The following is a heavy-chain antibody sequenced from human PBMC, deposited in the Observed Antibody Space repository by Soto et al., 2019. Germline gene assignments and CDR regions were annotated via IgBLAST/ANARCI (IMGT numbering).Heavy chain of an antibody. CDR1: GFTFSSYG. Sequence: QVQLVESGGGVVQPGRSLRLSCAASGFTFSSYGMHWVRQAPGKGLEWVAVISYDGSNKYYADSVKGRFTISRDNSKNTLYLQMISLRAEDTAVYYCAKKDSSGYYFKDWFDPWGQGTLVTVSS. J-gene: IGHJ5*02. D-gene: IGHD3-22*01. CDR3: AKKDSSGYYFKDWFDP. V-gene: IGHV3-30*18. CDR2: ISYDGSNK.